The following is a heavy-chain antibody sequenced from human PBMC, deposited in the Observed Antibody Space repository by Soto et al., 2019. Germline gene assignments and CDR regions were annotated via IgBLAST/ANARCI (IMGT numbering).Heavy chain of an antibody. CDR3: ARGNCGGDCYIDY. V-gene: IGHV4-30-4*01. CDR1: GGSISSGDYY. J-gene: IGHJ4*02. Sequence: KASETLSLTCTVSGGSISSGDYYWSWIRQPPGKGLEWIGYIYYSGSTYYTPSLKSRVTISVDTSKNQFSLKLSSVTAADTAVYYCARGNCGGDCYIDYWGQGTLVTVSS. D-gene: IGHD2-21*02. CDR2: IYYSGST.